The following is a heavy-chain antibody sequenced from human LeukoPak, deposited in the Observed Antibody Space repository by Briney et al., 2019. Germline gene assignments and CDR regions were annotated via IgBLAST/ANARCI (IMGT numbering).Heavy chain of an antibody. CDR2: FDPEDGET. CDR3: ATGRELDY. J-gene: IGHJ4*02. Sequence: ASVKVSCKASGYTFTGHYMNWVRLAPGQGLEWMGGFDPEDGETIYAQKFQGRVTMTEDTSTDTAYMELSSLRSEDTAVYYCATGRELDYWGQGTLVTVSS. D-gene: IGHD1-26*01. CDR1: GYTFTGHY. V-gene: IGHV1-24*01.